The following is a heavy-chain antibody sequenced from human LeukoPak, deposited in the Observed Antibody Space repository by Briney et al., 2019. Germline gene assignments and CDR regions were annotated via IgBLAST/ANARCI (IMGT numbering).Heavy chain of an antibody. CDR1: GFTFDDYA. CDR2: ISWNSGSI. D-gene: IGHD4-17*01. Sequence: GGSLRLSCAASGFTFDDYAMHWVRQAPGKGLEWVSGISWNSGSIGYADSVKGRFTISRDNAKNSLYLQMNSPRAEDMALYYCAKSPYGDGAVVPFDIWGQGAMVTVSS. V-gene: IGHV3-9*03. CDR3: AKSPYGDGAVVPFDI. J-gene: IGHJ3*02.